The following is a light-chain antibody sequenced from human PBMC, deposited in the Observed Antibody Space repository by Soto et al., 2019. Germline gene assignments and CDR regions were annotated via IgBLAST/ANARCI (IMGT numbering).Light chain of an antibody. V-gene: IGLV2-8*01. CDR1: SSDVGGYNS. J-gene: IGLJ1*01. CDR3: CSYAGSYTYV. Sequence: QSVLTQPPSASGSPGQSVTISCTGTSSDVGGYNSVSWYQQHPGKAPKLMIYDVTKRPSGVPDRFSGSKSGNTASLTVSGLQAEDEADYYCCSYAGSYTYVFGTGTKVTVL. CDR2: DVT.